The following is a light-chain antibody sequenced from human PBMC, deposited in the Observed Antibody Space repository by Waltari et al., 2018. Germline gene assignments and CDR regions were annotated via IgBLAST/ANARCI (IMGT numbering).Light chain of an antibody. CDR1: QRISTW. CDR3: QVYNNDMYT. CDR2: QAS. V-gene: IGKV1-5*03. J-gene: IGKJ2*01. Sequence: DIQMTQSPSTLSASVGDSVIITCRASQRISTWLAWYQHKPGKAPKLLISQASNLESGVPSRFSGSGSGTDFTLTINSLQPDDFATYYCQVYNNDMYTFGQGTKLEIK.